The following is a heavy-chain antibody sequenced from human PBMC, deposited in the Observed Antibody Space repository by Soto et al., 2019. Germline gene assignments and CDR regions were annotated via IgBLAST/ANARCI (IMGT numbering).Heavy chain of an antibody. J-gene: IGHJ6*02. D-gene: IGHD3-16*01. CDR3: TTGSPAADDSFCGMVMSRVHD. CDR2: LIPIFGAP. V-gene: IGHV1-69*01. Sequence: QVHLVQSGTEVKKPGTSVKVSCEASAGTFHTSTINWVRQAPGQGLEWMGGLIPIFGAPNYAQHFQSRVTIPADESTSSAYMELSSLRSEDADSYDCTTGSPAADDSFCGMVMSRVHDWGQGTTVIV. CDR1: AGTFHTST.